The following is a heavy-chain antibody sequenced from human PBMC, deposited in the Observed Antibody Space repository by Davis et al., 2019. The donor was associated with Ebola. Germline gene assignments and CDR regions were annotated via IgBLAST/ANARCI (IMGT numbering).Heavy chain of an antibody. D-gene: IGHD3-22*01. CDR2: ISWNSGSI. CDR3: TTGYYDSSGYYYSDY. J-gene: IGHJ4*02. Sequence: SLKISCAASGFTFDDYAMHWVRQAPGKGLEWVSGISWNSGSIGYADSVKGRFTISRDNAKNSLYLQMNSLKTEDTAVYYCTTGYYDSSGYYYSDYWGQGTLVTVSS. V-gene: IGHV3-9*01. CDR1: GFTFDDYA.